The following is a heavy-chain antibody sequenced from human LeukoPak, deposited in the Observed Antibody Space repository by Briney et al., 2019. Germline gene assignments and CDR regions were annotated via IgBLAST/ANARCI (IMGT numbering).Heavy chain of an antibody. D-gene: IGHD4-23*01. V-gene: IGHV4-59*01. CDR3: ARGQYGGYFDC. J-gene: IGHJ4*02. CDR2: IENSGRT. Sequence: SETLSLTCIVSGGSITSDYWSWIRQPPGKGLEWIGYIENSGRTEYNPSLMSRITIPVDTSKIQFSLMLSPVTAADTAVYYCARGQYGGYFDCWGQGTLVTVSS. CDR1: GGSITSDY.